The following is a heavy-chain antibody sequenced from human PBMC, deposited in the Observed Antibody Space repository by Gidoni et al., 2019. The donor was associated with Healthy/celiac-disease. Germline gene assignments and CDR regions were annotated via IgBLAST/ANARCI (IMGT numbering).Heavy chain of an antibody. CDR3: ARDPSITIFGVADIIDPIDY. D-gene: IGHD3-3*01. CDR2: ISEYNGNT. CDR1: GYTFTSYG. Sequence: QVQLVQSGAEVKKPGASVKVSCKASGYTFTSYGISWVRQAPGQGLEWMGWISEYNGNTNYAQKLQGRVTMTTDTSTSTAYMELRSLRSDDTAVYYGARDPSITIFGVADIIDPIDYWGQGTLVTVSS. J-gene: IGHJ4*02. V-gene: IGHV1-18*01.